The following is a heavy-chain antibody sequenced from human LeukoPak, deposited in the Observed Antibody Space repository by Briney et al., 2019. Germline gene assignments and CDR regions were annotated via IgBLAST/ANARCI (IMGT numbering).Heavy chain of an antibody. V-gene: IGHV1-3*01. CDR3: AREVLYYYDSSGYPY. J-gene: IGHJ4*02. Sequence: ASVKVSCKASGGTFSSYAISWVRQAPGQGLEWMGWINAGNGNTKYSQKFQGRVTITRDTSASTAYMELSSLRSEDTAVYYCAREVLYYYDSSGYPYWGQGTLVTVSS. CDR1: GGTFSSYA. D-gene: IGHD3-22*01. CDR2: INAGNGNT.